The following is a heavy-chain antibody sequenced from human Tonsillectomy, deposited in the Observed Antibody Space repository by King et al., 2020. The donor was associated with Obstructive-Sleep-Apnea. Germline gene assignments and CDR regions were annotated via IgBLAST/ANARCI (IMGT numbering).Heavy chain of an antibody. J-gene: IGHJ4*02. V-gene: IGHV3-49*03. CDR2: VRSKLYGETT. Sequence: VQLVESGGPLVQPGRSLRLSCTAYGFTFEDYAMSWFRQAPGKGLEWVGVVRSKLYGETTEYAASVKGRFIVSRNDSESIAYLHMNSLKTEDTAVYYCTRVPVLRFLEWCDYWGQGTLVTVSS. CDR3: TRVPVLRFLEWCDY. D-gene: IGHD3-3*01. CDR1: GFTFEDYA.